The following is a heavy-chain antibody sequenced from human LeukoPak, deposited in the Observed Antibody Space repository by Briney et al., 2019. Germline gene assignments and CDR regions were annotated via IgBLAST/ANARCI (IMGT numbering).Heavy chain of an antibody. J-gene: IGHJ6*02. D-gene: IGHD6-13*01. CDR2: IYYSGST. CDR3: ARGGGIAAAGTGYYYYGMDV. Sequence: SETLSLTCTVSGGSISTYYWSWIRQPPGKGLEWIGYIYYSGSTNYNPSLKSRVTISEDTSKNQFSLKLSSVTAADTAVYYCARGGGIAAAGTGYYYYGMDVWGQGTTVTVSS. V-gene: IGHV4-59*01. CDR1: GGSISTYY.